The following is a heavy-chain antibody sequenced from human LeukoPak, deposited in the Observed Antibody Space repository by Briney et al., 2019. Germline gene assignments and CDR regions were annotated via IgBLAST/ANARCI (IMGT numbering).Heavy chain of an antibody. CDR1: GYTFTSYG. V-gene: IGHV1-58*02. J-gene: IGHJ4*02. CDR2: IVVGSGNT. D-gene: IGHD3-22*01. CDR3: AAGHLFYYDSSGY. Sequence: SVKVSCKASGYTFTSYGISWVRQAPGQGLEWIGWIVVGSGNTNYAQKFQERVTITRDMSTSTAYMELSSLRSEDTAVYYCAAGHLFYYDSSGYWGQGTLVTVSS.